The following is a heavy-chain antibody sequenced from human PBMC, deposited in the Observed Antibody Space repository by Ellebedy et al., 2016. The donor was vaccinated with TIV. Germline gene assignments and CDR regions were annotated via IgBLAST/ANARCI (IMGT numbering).Heavy chain of an antibody. CDR2: FPYRGGSP. J-gene: IGHJ4*02. CDR1: GFTFSNSH. CDR3: AKVNWGSQEGENC. Sequence: GESLKISCTASGFTFSNSHMSWVRQAPRKGLEWVSAFPYRGGSPFYADSVKGRFTISRDNSMTTLFLQMHNLRVEATAVYYCAKVNWGSQEGENCWGQGTLVSVSS. V-gene: IGHV3-23*01. D-gene: IGHD7-27*01.